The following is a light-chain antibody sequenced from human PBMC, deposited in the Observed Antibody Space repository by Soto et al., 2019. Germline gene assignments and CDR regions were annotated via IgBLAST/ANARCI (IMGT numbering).Light chain of an antibody. Sequence: EIVLTQSPGSLSLYPGERATLSCRASESVGSKLAWYQQKPGQAPRVLIYGASIRATGIPDRFSGSESETDFTFTISCLEPEDFALYYCPQYGGTTFTFGQGTRLEIK. J-gene: IGKJ5*01. CDR1: ESVGSK. V-gene: IGKV3-20*01. CDR3: PQYGGTTFT. CDR2: GAS.